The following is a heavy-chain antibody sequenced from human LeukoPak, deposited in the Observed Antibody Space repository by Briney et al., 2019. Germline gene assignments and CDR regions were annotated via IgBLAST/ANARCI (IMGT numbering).Heavy chain of an antibody. Sequence: SVKVSCKASGGTFSSYAISWVRQAPGQGLEWLRGFISIFGTANYAQKLQGRVTITADESTSTAYMELSSLRSEDTAVYYCARDQGYCSSTSCLYSSSSSKVAFDIWGQGTMVTVSS. J-gene: IGHJ3*02. CDR1: GGTFSSYA. CDR3: ARDQGYCSSTSCLYSSSSSKVAFDI. V-gene: IGHV1-69*01. CDR2: FISIFGTA. D-gene: IGHD2-2*01.